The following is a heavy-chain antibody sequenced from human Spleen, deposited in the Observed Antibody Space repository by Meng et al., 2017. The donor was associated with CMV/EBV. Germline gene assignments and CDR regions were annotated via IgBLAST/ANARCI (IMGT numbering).Heavy chain of an antibody. J-gene: IGHJ4*02. Sequence: GGSLRLSCAASGFTFSSYAMHWVRQAPGKGLEWVAVISYDGSNKYYADSVKGRFTISRDNSKNTLYLQMNSLRAEDTAVYYCARDRGWLQWANYFGYWGQGTLVTVSS. CDR1: GFTFSSYA. CDR3: ARDRGWLQWANYFGY. CDR2: ISYDGSNK. V-gene: IGHV3-30-3*01. D-gene: IGHD5-24*01.